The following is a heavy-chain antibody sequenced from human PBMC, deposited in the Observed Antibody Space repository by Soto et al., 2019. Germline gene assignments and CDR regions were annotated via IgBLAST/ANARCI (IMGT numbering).Heavy chain of an antibody. V-gene: IGHV1-18*01. CDR3: ARESAYCLSMSCYGPSPRFDY. CDR2: ISGYNGDT. D-gene: IGHD2-2*01. Sequence: QLVQSGPEVKRPGASVKVSCKTSGYTFTSYGINWVRQAPGQGLEWMGWISGYNGDTNYAPRFQGRVAMTTDTSTSTAYMELRSLRSDDTAEYYCARESAYCLSMSCYGPSPRFDYWGQGTLVTVSS. CDR1: GYTFTSYG. J-gene: IGHJ4*02.